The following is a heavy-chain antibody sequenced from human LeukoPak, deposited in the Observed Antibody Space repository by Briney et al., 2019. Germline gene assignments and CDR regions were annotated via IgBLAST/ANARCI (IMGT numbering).Heavy chain of an antibody. J-gene: IGHJ4*02. CDR1: GFTFSSYG. D-gene: IGHD1-26*01. CDR3: AKGRSGSYLSYYFDY. CDR2: IRYDGSNK. Sequence: GGSVRLSCAASGFTFSSYGMHWVRQAPGKGLEWVAFIRYDGSNKYYADSVKGRFTISRDNSKNTLYLQMNSLRAEDTAVYYCAKGRSGSYLSYYFDYWGQGTLVTVSS. V-gene: IGHV3-30*02.